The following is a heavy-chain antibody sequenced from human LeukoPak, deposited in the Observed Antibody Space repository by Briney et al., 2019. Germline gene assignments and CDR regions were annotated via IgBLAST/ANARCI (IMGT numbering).Heavy chain of an antibody. D-gene: IGHD3-3*01. Sequence: GGSLRLSCAAFGFSFGRQTMSWVRQAPGKGLEWVAKMKEDGSDINYVDSVRGRFTISRDNAKDSLFLQMNSLRADDTAVYYCAKGGVVGGRFESWGQGTQVTVSS. CDR2: MKEDGSDI. J-gene: IGHJ5*01. CDR3: AKGGVVGGRFES. V-gene: IGHV3-7*01. CDR1: GFSFGRQT.